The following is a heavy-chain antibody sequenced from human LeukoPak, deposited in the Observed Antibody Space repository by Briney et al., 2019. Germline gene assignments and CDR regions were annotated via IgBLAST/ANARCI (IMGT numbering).Heavy chain of an antibody. CDR2: ISYDGSNK. Sequence: PGGSLRLSCGASGFTFSSYGMHWVRQAPGKGLEWVAVISYDGSNKYYADSAKGRFTISRDNSKNTLYLQMNSLRAEDTAVYSCAHGYCSIANCYAYYYYYGLDVWGQGTTVTVSS. CDR1: GFTFSSYG. CDR3: AHGYCSIANCYAYYYYYGLDV. J-gene: IGHJ6*02. V-gene: IGHV3-30*03. D-gene: IGHD2-2*01.